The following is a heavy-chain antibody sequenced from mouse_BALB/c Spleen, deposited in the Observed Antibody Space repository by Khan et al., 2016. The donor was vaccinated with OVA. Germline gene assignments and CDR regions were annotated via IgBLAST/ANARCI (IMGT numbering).Heavy chain of an antibody. D-gene: IGHD2-2*01. V-gene: IGHV1-61*01. CDR2: IDPSDSET. CDR3: ARGEKYGYDPSWFAY. CDR1: GYTFTSYW. Sequence: QVQLKQSGAELVRPGASVKLSCKASGYTFTSYWMNWVKQRPGQGLEWIGMIDPSDSETHYNQMFKDKATLTVDKSSSTAYMQLSSLTSEDSAVYYCARGEKYGYDPSWFAYWGQGTLVTVSP. J-gene: IGHJ3*01.